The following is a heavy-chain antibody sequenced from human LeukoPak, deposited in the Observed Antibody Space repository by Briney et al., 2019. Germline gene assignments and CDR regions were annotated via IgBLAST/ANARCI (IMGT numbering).Heavy chain of an antibody. J-gene: IGHJ4*02. CDR1: GGSFSGYY. Sequence: PSDTLSLTHAVYGGSFSGYYWSWIRQPPGKGREWIGEINHSGSNNYKPSLKSRVTISVDTSKNQFYLKLSSVTAADTAVYYCARGDFDWLLLYWGQGTLVTVSS. V-gene: IGHV4-34*01. CDR3: ARGDFDWLLLY. D-gene: IGHD3-9*01. CDR2: INHSGSN.